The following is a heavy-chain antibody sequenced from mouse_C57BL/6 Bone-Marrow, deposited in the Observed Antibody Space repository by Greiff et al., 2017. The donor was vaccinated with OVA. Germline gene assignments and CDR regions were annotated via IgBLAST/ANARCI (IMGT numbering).Heavy chain of an antibody. Sequence: VQLKESGAELVRPGASVKLSCTASGFNIKDDYMHWVKQRPEQGLEWIGWIDPENGDTEYASKFQGKATITADTSSNTAYLQLSSLTSEDTAVYYCTTKGVLPAVWGTGTTVTVSS. D-gene: IGHD2-14*01. CDR3: TTKGVLPAV. CDR2: IDPENGDT. J-gene: IGHJ1*03. V-gene: IGHV14-4*01. CDR1: GFNIKDDY.